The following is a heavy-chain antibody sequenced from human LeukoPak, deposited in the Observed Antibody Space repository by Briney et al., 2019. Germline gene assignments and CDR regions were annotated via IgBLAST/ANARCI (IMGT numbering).Heavy chain of an antibody. CDR1: GGSISSYY. CDR2: IYTSGST. D-gene: IGHD2-15*01. CDR3: ARVMRDCSGGSCYYAHFDY. J-gene: IGHJ4*02. V-gene: IGHV4-4*07. Sequence: PSETLSLTCTVSGGSISSYYWSWIRQPAGKGLEWIGRIYTSGSTNYNPSLESRVTMSVDTSKNQFSLKLSSVTAADTAVYYCARVMRDCSGGSCYYAHFDYWGQGTLVTVSS.